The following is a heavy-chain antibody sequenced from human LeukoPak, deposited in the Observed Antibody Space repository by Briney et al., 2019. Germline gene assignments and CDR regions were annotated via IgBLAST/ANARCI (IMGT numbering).Heavy chain of an antibody. CDR2: IYYSGST. J-gene: IGHJ3*02. Sequence: SETLSLTCTVSGGSISSYYWSWVRPPPGKGLEWIGLIYYSGSTNYNPSLKSRVAISVDRSKNQFSLKLSSVTAADTAVYYCARDRVGGATAAFDIWGQGTMVTASS. V-gene: IGHV4-59*13. CDR3: ARDRVGGATAAFDI. CDR1: GGSISSYY. D-gene: IGHD1-26*01.